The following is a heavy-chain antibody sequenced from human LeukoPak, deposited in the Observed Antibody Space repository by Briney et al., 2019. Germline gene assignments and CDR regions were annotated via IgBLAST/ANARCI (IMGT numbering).Heavy chain of an antibody. CDR3: AKSLRVVPAAYDY. CDR1: GFTFSDYY. D-gene: IGHD2-2*01. J-gene: IGHJ4*02. Sequence: GGSLRLSCAASGFTFSDYYMSWIRQAPGKGLEWVSAISGSGGSTYYADSVKGRFTISRDNSKNTLYLQMNSLRAEDTAVYYCAKSLRVVPAAYDYWGQGTLVTVSS. V-gene: IGHV3-23*01. CDR2: ISGSGGST.